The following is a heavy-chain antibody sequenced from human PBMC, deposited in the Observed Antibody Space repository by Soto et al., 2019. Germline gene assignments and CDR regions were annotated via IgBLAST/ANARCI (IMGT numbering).Heavy chain of an antibody. CDR3: AKDIYYYDSSGYQAPDY. J-gene: IGHJ4*02. Sequence: GGSLRLSCAASGFTFSSYGMHCVRQAPGKGLEWVAVISYGGSNKYYADSVKGRFTISRDNSKNTLYLQMNSLRAEDTAVYYCAKDIYYYDSSGYQAPDYWGQGTLVTVSS. CDR2: ISYGGSNK. CDR1: GFTFSSYG. D-gene: IGHD3-22*01. V-gene: IGHV3-30*18.